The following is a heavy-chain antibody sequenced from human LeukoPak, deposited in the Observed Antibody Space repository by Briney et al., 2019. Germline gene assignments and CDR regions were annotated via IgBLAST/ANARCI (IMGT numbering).Heavy chain of an antibody. J-gene: IGHJ2*01. CDR1: GFAFADYA. Sequence: PGGSLRLSCAASGFAFADYAIHWVRQGPGGGLEWVSLTSGDGGTTYYADSVKGRFTISRDNSKNSLFLQMNSLRTEDTASYYCAKDMVWGWYFDLWGRGTLVTVSS. CDR3: AKDMVWGWYFDL. V-gene: IGHV3-43*02. CDR2: TSGDGGTT. D-gene: IGHD7-27*01.